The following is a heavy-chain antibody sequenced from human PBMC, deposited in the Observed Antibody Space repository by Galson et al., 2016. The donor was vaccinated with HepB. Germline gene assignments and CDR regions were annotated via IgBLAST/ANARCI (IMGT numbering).Heavy chain of an antibody. CDR1: GYNFTNYW. J-gene: IGHJ5*02. CDR3: ARGSIYCSGGSCYSKWFDP. CDR2: IYPGDSDA. Sequence: QSGAEVKKPGESLKISCKGSGYNFTNYWIGWVRQMSGKGLEWMGIIYPGDSDARYSPSFQGQVTISADKSLSTAYLQWSSLKASDTAMYYCARGSIYCSGGSCYSKWFDPWGQGTLVTVSS. D-gene: IGHD2-15*01. V-gene: IGHV5-51*01.